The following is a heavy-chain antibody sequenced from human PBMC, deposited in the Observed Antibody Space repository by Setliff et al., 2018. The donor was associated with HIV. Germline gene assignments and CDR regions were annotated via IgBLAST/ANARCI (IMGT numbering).Heavy chain of an antibody. CDR1: GVSFSGYY. CDR3: ARVVWMAAASTIDYYYYGMDI. V-gene: IGHV4-34*01. J-gene: IGHJ6*02. CDR2: INHRGIT. Sequence: SETLSLTCAVYGVSFSGYYWSWIRKPPGKGLEWIGEINHRGITNYSPSLKSRVTISVDTSKNQFPPKLRSVTAADTAVYYCARVVWMAAASTIDYYYYGMDIWGQGTTVTVSS. D-gene: IGHD6-13*01.